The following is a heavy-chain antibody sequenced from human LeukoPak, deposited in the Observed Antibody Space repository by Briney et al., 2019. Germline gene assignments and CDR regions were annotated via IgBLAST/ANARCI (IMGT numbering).Heavy chain of an antibody. CDR1: GFTLSSYW. Sequence: GGSLRLSCAASGFTLSSYWMHWIRQAPGKGLVWVSRIHSDGIGTSYADSVRGRFTISRDNAKNTVYLQMNSLRAEDMAVYYCARDQGSFDYWGQGTLVTVSS. CDR2: IHSDGIGT. CDR3: ARDQGSFDY. J-gene: IGHJ4*02. V-gene: IGHV3-74*01.